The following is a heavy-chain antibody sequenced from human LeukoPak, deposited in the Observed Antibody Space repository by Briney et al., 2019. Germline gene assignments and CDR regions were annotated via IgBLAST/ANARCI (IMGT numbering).Heavy chain of an antibody. J-gene: IGHJ4*02. D-gene: IGHD2/OR15-2a*01. V-gene: IGHV3-30-3*01. Sequence: GGSLRLSCAASGFTFSSYVMHLVGQAPGKGLEWVADIPYDGSNKYLEASVTGRFTLSRDKSNNTLYLQMKSLRAEHTAVYYCARDGPSVILIEYWGQGTVVSVST. CDR3: ARDGPSVILIEY. CDR2: IPYDGSNK. CDR1: GFTFSSYV.